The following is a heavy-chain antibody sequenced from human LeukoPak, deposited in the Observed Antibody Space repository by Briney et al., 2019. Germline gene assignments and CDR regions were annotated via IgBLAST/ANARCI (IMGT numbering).Heavy chain of an antibody. CDR1: GYTFTSYG. D-gene: IGHD5-24*01. CDR3: ARDRVIEMATIIGLDY. Sequence: ASVKVSCKASGYTFTSYGISWVQQAPGQGLEWMGWISVYNGNTNYAQKFQGRVTMTTDTSTSTAYMELRSLRSDDSAVYYCARDRVIEMATIIGLDYWGQGTLVTVSS. V-gene: IGHV1-18*01. J-gene: IGHJ4*02. CDR2: ISVYNGNT.